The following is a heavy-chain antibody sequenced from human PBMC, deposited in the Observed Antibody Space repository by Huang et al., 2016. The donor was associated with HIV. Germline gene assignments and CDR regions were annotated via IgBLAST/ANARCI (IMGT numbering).Heavy chain of an antibody. V-gene: IGHV3-30*03. CDR3: ARDEQWLVGAFDF. CDR1: GFTFSSYG. Sequence: QVQLVESGGGVVQPGRSLSLSCAASGFTFSSYGMHWVRQAPGKGLEWVAVRSYDGSNKYYADSVKGRFTSSRDNSKNTLYLQMNSLRAEDTAVYYCARDEQWLVGAFDFWGQGTMVTVSS. D-gene: IGHD6-19*01. J-gene: IGHJ3*01. CDR2: RSYDGSNK.